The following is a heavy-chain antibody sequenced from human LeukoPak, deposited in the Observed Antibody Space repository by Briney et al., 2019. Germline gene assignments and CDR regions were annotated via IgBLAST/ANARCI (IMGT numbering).Heavy chain of an antibody. V-gene: IGHV3-9*01. CDR2: ISWNSGSI. J-gene: IGHJ4*02. D-gene: IGHD3-10*01. CDR3: AKNKARGVRGVIDY. Sequence: GGSLRLSCAASGFTFDDYAMHWVRQAPGKGLEWVSGISWNSGSIGYADSVKGRFTISRDNAKNSLYLQMNSLRAEDTALYYCAKNKARGVRGVIDYWGQGTLVTVSS. CDR1: GFTFDDYA.